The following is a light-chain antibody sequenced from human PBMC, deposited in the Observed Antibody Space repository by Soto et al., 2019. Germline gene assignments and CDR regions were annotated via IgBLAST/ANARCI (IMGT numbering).Light chain of an antibody. CDR1: NSDVGGYNF. Sequence: QSVLTQPPSASGSPGQSVTISCTGSNSDVGGYNFVSWYQQHPGKAPKLVIYEVTKRPSGVPDRFSGSKSGNTASLTVSGLQSEDEADYCCSSYAGSNNVVFGNRTKVTVL. CDR3: SSYAGSNNVV. J-gene: IGLJ1*01. CDR2: EVT. V-gene: IGLV2-8*01.